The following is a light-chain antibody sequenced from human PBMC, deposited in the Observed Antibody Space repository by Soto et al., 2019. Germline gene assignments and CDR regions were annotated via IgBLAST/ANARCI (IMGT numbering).Light chain of an antibody. CDR2: AAS. CDR1: QTVNTY. CDR3: QHSYSTPPT. J-gene: IGKJ1*01. V-gene: IGKV1-39*01. Sequence: DIQMTQSPSSLSASVGDRVTITFRASQTVNTYLNWYQQRPGKAPKLLISAASSSKSGVPSRFSGSGSGTDFTLTISSLQPEDSATYYCQHSYSTPPTFGQGTRVEIK.